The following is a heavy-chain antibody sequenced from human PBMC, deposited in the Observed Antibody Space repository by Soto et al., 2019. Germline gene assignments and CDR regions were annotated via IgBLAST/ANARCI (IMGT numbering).Heavy chain of an antibody. Sequence: QVPLVESGGGLVKPGGSLRLSCAASGFTFSDYYMSWIRQAPGKGLEWGSYISSSGSTIYYADSVKGRFTISRDNAKNSLYLQMNSLRADDTAVYYCAGDGVKLRRIAAAASDYWGQGTLVTVSS. J-gene: IGHJ4*02. V-gene: IGHV3-11*01. CDR2: ISSSGSTI. D-gene: IGHD6-13*01. CDR3: AGDGVKLRRIAAAASDY. CDR1: GFTFSDYY.